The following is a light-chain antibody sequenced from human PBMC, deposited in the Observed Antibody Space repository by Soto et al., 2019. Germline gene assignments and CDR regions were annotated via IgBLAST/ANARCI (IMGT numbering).Light chain of an antibody. J-gene: IGKJ1*01. CDR3: QQYSDWPWT. CDR1: QSISNR. V-gene: IGKV3-15*01. Sequence: EIMMTQSPGTLSVSPGERATLSCRASQSISNRLAWYQQKPGQTPRLLIYGASTRATDIPTRFSGGVSGTEFTLTISSLQSDGLSVYYCQQYSDWPWTFGQGTKVELK. CDR2: GAS.